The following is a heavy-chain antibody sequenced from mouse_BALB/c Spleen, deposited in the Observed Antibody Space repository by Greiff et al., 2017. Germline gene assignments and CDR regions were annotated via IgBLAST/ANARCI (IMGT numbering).Heavy chain of an antibody. CDR3: ARGDRYGAMDY. Sequence: EVHLVESGGGLVQPGGSLKLSCAASGFTFSSYGMSWVRQTPDKRLELVATINSNGGSTYYPDSVKGRFTISRDNAKNTLYLQMNSLQTDDTAMYYCARGDRYGAMDYWGQGTSVTVSS. J-gene: IGHJ4*01. CDR1: GFTFSSYG. D-gene: IGHD2-14*01. CDR2: INSNGGST. V-gene: IGHV5-6-3*01.